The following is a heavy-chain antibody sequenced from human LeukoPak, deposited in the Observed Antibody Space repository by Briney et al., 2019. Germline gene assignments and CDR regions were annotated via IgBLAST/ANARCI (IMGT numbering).Heavy chain of an antibody. D-gene: IGHD5-18*01. CDR3: ARVTGVGGYSYGYFDY. CDR1: GITVSCKF. CDR2: FYSGGST. J-gene: IGHJ4*02. Sequence: GSLRLFCAASGITVSCKFLSRVRQAPGEGLEWGSVFYSGGSTYYADSVKGRFTISRDNSKNTLYLQMNSLRAEDTAVYYCARVTGVGGYSYGYFDYWGQGTLVTVSS. V-gene: IGHV3-66*01.